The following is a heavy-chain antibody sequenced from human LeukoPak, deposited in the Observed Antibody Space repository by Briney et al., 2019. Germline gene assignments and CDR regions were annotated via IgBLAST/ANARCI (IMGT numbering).Heavy chain of an antibody. CDR2: IYHTGTT. D-gene: IGHD2-8*01. V-gene: IGHV4-59*01. CDR3: ARTHGPLYHSMDV. Sequence: SETLSLTCTVSGGSISSYYWSWVRQPPGKGLEWIAYIYHTGTTKYNPSLKSRVTISVDTSENQFSLKLSYMTAADTAVYYCARTHGPLYHSMDVGGTGTTVTVSS. CDR1: GGSISSYY. J-gene: IGHJ6*03.